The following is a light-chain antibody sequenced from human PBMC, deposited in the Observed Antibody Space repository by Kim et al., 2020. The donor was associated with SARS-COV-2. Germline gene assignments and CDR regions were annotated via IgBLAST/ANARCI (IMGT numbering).Light chain of an antibody. CDR1: QSINSW. J-gene: IGKJ1*01. CDR2: KAS. CDR3: QQYNSSPWT. V-gene: IGKV1-5*03. Sequence: DIQMTQSPSTLSASVGDRVTITCRASQSINSWLAWYQQKGGEAPKLLVYKASSLESGVPSRFSGSGSGTEFTLTISSLQPDDFATYYCQQYNSSPWTFVQVTKV.